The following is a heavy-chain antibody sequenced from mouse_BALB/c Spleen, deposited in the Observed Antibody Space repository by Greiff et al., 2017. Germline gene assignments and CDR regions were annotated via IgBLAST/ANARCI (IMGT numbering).Heavy chain of an antibody. CDR2: IDPENGNT. J-gene: IGHJ3*01. Sequence: VQLQQSGAELVRPGALVKLSCKASGFNIKDYYMHWVKQRPEQGLEWIGWIDPENGNTIYDPKFQGKASITADTSSNTAYLQLSSLTSEDTAVYYCARNYRYDAWFAYWGQGTLVTVSA. CDR3: ARNYRYDAWFAY. CDR1: GFNIKDYY. D-gene: IGHD2-14*01. V-gene: IGHV14-1*02.